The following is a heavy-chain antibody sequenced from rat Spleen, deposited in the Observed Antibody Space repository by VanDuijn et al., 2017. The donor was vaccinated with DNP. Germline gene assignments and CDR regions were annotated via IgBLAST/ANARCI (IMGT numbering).Heavy chain of an antibody. V-gene: IGHV5-31*01. J-gene: IGHJ4*01. Sequence: EVQLVESGGDLVQPGRSLKLSCVASRFTFNNYWMTWIRQVPGKGLEWVASITTSGDSTYSPDSVKGRFTISRDNAKNTLYLQMDSLRSEDSATYYCAREGDYYDGSYVDALDAWGQGTSVTVSS. D-gene: IGHD1-12*02. CDR3: AREGDYYDGSYVDALDA. CDR1: RFTFNNYW. CDR2: ITTSGDST.